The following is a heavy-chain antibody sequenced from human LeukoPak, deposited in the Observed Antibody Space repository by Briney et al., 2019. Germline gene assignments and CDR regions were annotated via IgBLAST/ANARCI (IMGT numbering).Heavy chain of an antibody. Sequence: SETLSLTCTFFGGSISSYYWSWLRQPAGKGLEWIGYIYYSGSTNYNPSLKSRVTISVDTSKNQFSLKLSSVTAADTAVYYCARKTFSRRLGELSPDYWGQGTLVTVSS. J-gene: IGHJ4*02. D-gene: IGHD3-16*02. CDR2: IYYSGST. CDR3: ARKTFSRRLGELSPDY. V-gene: IGHV4-59*01. CDR1: GGSISSYY.